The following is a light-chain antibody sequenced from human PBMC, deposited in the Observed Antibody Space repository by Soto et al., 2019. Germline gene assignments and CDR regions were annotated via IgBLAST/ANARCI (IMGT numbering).Light chain of an antibody. CDR3: QHYNNWPA. J-gene: IGKJ1*01. Sequence: EIVMTQSPATLSVSPGERATLSCRASQSVSSKLAWYQQKPGQAPRLLIYGASTRATGVPARFSGSGSGTEFTLTISSLQSADFAVYYCQHYNNWPAFGQGTKVEIK. CDR2: GAS. V-gene: IGKV3-15*01. CDR1: QSVSSK.